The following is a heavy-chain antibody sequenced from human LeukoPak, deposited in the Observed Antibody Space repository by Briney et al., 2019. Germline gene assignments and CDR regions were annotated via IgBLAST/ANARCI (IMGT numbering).Heavy chain of an antibody. D-gene: IGHD2-2*01. CDR3: ARDKAGDIVVVPAAMRGAFDI. CDR1: GGSISSGGYY. V-gene: IGHV4-31*03. J-gene: IGHJ3*02. Sequence: SETLSLTCTVSGGSISSGGYYWSWIRQHPGKGLEWIGYIYYSGSTYYNPSLKSRVTISVDTSKNQFSLKLSSVTAADTAVYYCARDKAGDIVVVPAAMRGAFDIWGQGTMVTVSS. CDR2: IYYSGST.